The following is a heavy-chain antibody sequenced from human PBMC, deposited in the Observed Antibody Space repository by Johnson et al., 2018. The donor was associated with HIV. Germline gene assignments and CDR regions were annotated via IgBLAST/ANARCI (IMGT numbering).Heavy chain of an antibody. CDR1: GFSFRTYA. V-gene: IGHV3-20*04. Sequence: VQLVESGGGVVQPGRSLRLSCAASGFSFRTYAMHWVRQAPGTGLEWVSGIPWNGGSTGYADSVMGRFTISRDKAKNSLYLQMNSLRAEDTALYYCARDAYNSDACDIWGQGTMGTVSS. J-gene: IGHJ3*02. CDR3: ARDAYNSDACDI. CDR2: IPWNGGST. D-gene: IGHD5-24*01.